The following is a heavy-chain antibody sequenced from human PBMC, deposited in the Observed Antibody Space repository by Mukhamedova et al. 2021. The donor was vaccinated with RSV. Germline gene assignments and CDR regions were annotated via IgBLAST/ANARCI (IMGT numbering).Heavy chain of an antibody. V-gene: IGHV3-9*01. J-gene: IGHJ4*02. CDR3: AKGGCSSTTCHFDY. Sequence: LTISRDNAKNSLYLQMNSLRLEDTAFYYCAKGGCSSTTCHFDYWGQGTLVTVSS. D-gene: IGHD2-2*01.